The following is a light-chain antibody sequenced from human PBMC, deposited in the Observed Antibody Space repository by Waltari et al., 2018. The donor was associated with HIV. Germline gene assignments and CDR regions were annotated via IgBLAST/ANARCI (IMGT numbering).Light chain of an antibody. CDR2: GAS. V-gene: IGKV3-20*01. CDR3: QQYGNSQA. J-gene: IGKJ1*01. CDR1: QSVSSSY. Sequence: EIVLTQSPGTLSLSQGERATLSCRASQSVSSSYLAWYQQKPGQAPRLLIYGASSRATGIPDRFSGSGSGTDFTLTISRLEPEDFAVYYCQQYGNSQAFGQGTKVEIK.